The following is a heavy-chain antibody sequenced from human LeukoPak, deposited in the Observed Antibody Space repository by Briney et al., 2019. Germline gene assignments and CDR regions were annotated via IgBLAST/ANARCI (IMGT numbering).Heavy chain of an antibody. CDR1: GYTFTTYY. CDR3: TRVSNFLSGYWDY. CDR2: INPVGGST. Sequence: ASLKVSFKASGYTFTTYYMHWVRQAPGQGLEWMGIINPVGGSTTYAQKFQGRVTMTRDTSTSTVYMELSSLRSEDTAVYYCTRVSNFLSGYWDYWGQGTLVTVSS. J-gene: IGHJ4*02. D-gene: IGHD3-3*01. V-gene: IGHV1-46*01.